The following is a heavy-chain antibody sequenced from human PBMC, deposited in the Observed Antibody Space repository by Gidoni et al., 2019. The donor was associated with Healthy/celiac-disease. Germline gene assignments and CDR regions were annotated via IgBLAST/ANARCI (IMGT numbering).Heavy chain of an antibody. Sequence: QVQLVESGGGVVQPGRSLRLSCAASGFTFSRYGMHWVRQAPGKGLEWVAVIWYDGSNKYYADSVKGRFTISRYNSKNTLYLQMNSLRAEDTAVYYCAREPPDTAMTEDYYYYYGMDVWGQGTTVTVSS. J-gene: IGHJ6*02. D-gene: IGHD5-18*01. CDR2: IWYDGSNK. V-gene: IGHV3-33*01. CDR1: GFTFSRYG. CDR3: AREPPDTAMTEDYYYYYGMDV.